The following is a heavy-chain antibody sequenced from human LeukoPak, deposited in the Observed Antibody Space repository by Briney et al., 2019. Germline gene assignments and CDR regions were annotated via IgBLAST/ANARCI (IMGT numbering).Heavy chain of an antibody. J-gene: IGHJ3*02. Sequence: SETLSLTCAVSGGSISSSNWWRWVSQPPGKGLEWIGEIYHSGSTNYNPSLKSRVTISVDKSKNQSSLKLSSVTAADPAAYYCARGFDSSGPPWAFDIWGQGAMVTVSS. CDR2: IYHSGST. D-gene: IGHD6-19*01. CDR1: GGSISSSNW. CDR3: ARGFDSSGPPWAFDI. V-gene: IGHV4-4*02.